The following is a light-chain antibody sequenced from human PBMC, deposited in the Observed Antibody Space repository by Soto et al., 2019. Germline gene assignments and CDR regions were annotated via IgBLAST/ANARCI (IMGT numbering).Light chain of an antibody. J-gene: IGKJ2*01. Sequence: EIVMTQSPATLSVSPGERATLSCRASQSVSSNLAWYQQKPGQAPRLLIYGASTRATVIPARFSGSGSGTAFTLTISSLQSEDFAVYYCQQYNKWPPYTCGQGTKLEIK. CDR3: QQYNKWPPYT. CDR1: QSVSSN. CDR2: GAS. V-gene: IGKV3-15*01.